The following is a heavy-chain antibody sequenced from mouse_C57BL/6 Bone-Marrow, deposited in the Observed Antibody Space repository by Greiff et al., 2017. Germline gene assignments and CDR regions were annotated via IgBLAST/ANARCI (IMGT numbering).Heavy chain of an antibody. V-gene: IGHV14-1*01. CDR2: LDPEDGDT. CDR1: GFNIKDYY. CDR3: TTHGSSDYYAMDY. D-gene: IGHD1-1*01. J-gene: IGHJ4*01. Sequence: VQLQQSGAELVRPGASVKLSCTASGFNIKDYYMHWVKQRPEQGLEWIGRLDPEDGDTEYAPKFQGKATMTADTSSNTAYLQLSSLTSEDTAVYYCTTHGSSDYYAMDYWGQGTSVTVSS.